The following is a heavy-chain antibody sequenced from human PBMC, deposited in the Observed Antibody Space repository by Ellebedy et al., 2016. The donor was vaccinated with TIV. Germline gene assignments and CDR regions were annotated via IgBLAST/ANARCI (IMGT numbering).Heavy chain of an antibody. CDR3: AKATSDPMVRGVIITSYYFDY. J-gene: IGHJ4*02. D-gene: IGHD3-10*01. CDR2: ISWDGGST. V-gene: IGHV3-43*01. CDR1: GFTFADYT. Sequence: GGSLRLSCAASGFTFADYTMHWVRHAPGKGLEWVSLISWDGGSTYYADSVKGRFTISRDNSKNSLYLQMNSLRTEDTALYYCAKATSDPMVRGVIITSYYFDYWGQGTLVTVSS.